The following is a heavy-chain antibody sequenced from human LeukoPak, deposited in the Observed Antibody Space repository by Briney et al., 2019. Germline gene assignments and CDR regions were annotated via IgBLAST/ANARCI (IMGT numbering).Heavy chain of an antibody. CDR1: GGSISSSSYY. Sequence: SETLSLTCTVSGGSISSSSYYWGWIRQPPGKGLEWIGSIYYSGSTYYNPSLKSRVTISVDTSKNQFSLKLSSVTAADTAVYHCARHEVLPTPYAFDIWGQGTMVTVSS. J-gene: IGHJ3*02. CDR3: ARHEVLPTPYAFDI. CDR2: IYYSGST. V-gene: IGHV4-39*01.